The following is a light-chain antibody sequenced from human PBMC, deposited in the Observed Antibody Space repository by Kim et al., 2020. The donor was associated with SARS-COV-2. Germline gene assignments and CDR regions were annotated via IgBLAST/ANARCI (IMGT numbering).Light chain of an antibody. CDR1: ALPKQY. CDR2: KDS. J-gene: IGLJ2*01. V-gene: IGLV3-25*03. CDR3: QSADSSGDVV. Sequence: SYELTQPPSVSVSPGQTARITCFGDALPKQYAYWYQQKPGQAPVLVMYKDSERPSGIPERFSGSSSGTTVTLTISGVRAEDEADYYCQSADSSGDVVFGGGTQLTVL.